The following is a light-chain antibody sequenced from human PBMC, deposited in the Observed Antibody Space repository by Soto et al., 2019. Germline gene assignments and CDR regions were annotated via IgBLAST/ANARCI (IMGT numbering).Light chain of an antibody. V-gene: IGLV1-40*01. Sequence: QSVLTQPPSVSGAPGQRVTISCTGSSSNIGAGYDVHWYQHLPGTAPKLLIYGNSNRPSGVPDRFSGSKSGASASLAITGLQAEDEADDYGQSYDRSLSGSVFGGGTKLTVL. CDR1: SSNIGAGYD. CDR3: QSYDRSLSGSV. J-gene: IGLJ2*01. CDR2: GNS.